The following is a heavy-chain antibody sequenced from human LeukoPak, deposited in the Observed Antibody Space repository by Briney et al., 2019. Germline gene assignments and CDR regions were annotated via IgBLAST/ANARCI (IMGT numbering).Heavy chain of an antibody. CDR3: ARDRDDYFDY. Sequence: GGSLRLSCTTSGFTFSSYAMHWVRQAPGKGLEWVAGISYDGSYKYYADSVKGRVTISRDNSKNTLYLQMNSLRAEDTALYYCARDRDDYFDYWGQGTLVTVSS. V-gene: IGHV3-30*14. CDR1: GFTFSSYA. J-gene: IGHJ4*02. D-gene: IGHD3-10*01. CDR2: ISYDGSYK.